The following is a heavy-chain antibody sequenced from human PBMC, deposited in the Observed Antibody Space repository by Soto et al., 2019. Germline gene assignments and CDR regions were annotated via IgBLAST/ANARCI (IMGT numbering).Heavy chain of an antibody. Sequence: EVQLLESGGGLVQPGGSLRLSCAASGFTFSSYAMSWVRQAPGKGLEWVSAISGSGGSTYCADSVKGRFTISRDNSKNTLYLQMNRLRAEDTAVYYCATRQDNWNPKYYFDYWGQGTLVTVSS. V-gene: IGHV3-23*01. CDR1: GFTFSSYA. D-gene: IGHD1-20*01. J-gene: IGHJ4*02. CDR3: ATRQDNWNPKYYFDY. CDR2: ISGSGGST.